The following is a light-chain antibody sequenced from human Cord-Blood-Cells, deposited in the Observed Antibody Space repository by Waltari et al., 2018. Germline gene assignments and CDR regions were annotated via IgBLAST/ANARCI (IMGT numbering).Light chain of an antibody. CDR3: QQYDNPSIT. V-gene: IGKV1-33*01. CDR1: QDISNY. CDR2: DAS. Sequence: DIQMTQSPSSLSASVGERVTFTCQASQDISNYLNWYQQKPGKAPKLLIYDASNLETGVPSRFSGSGSGTDFTFTISSLQPEDIATYYCQQYDNPSITFGQGTRLEIK. J-gene: IGKJ5*01.